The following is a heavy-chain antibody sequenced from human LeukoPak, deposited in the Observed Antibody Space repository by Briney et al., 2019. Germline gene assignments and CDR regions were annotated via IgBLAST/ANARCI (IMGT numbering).Heavy chain of an antibody. Sequence: SETLSLTCIVSGGSVSTSAYYWGWIRQPPGEGLQWIGSIYYSGNTYYNSSLKSRVTISVDTSTSQFSLRLSSVTAADTAVYYCARQAALTHSHFDYWGQGTLVTVSS. J-gene: IGHJ4*02. CDR1: GGSVSTSAYY. CDR2: IYYSGNT. CDR3: ARQAALTHSHFDY. D-gene: IGHD2-15*01. V-gene: IGHV4-39*01.